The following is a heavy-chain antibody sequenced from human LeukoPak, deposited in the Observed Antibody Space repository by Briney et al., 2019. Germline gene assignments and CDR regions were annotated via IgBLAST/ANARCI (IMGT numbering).Heavy chain of an antibody. CDR3: ARLPLRSIAVGYYGMDV. D-gene: IGHD6-6*01. V-gene: IGHV1-69*13. J-gene: IGHJ6*02. CDR1: GGTFSSYA. CDR2: IIPIFGTA. Sequence: SVKVSCKASGGTFSSYAVSWVRQAPGQGLEWMGGIIPIFGTANYAQKFQGRVTITADESTSTAYMELSSLRSEDTAVYYCARLPLRSIAVGYYGMDVWGQGTTVTVSS.